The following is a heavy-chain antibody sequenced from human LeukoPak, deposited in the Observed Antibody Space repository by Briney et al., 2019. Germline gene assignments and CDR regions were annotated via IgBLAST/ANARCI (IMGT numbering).Heavy chain of an antibody. Sequence: PGGSLRLSCAASGFTFSSYSMNWVRQAPGKGLEWVSSISSSSSYIYYADSVKGRFTISRDNAKNSLYLQMNSLRAEDTAVYYCARDAAAAGTLAEYFQHWGQGTLVTVSS. J-gene: IGHJ1*01. CDR1: GFTFSSYS. CDR2: ISSSSSYI. V-gene: IGHV3-21*04. CDR3: ARDAAAAGTLAEYFQH. D-gene: IGHD6-13*01.